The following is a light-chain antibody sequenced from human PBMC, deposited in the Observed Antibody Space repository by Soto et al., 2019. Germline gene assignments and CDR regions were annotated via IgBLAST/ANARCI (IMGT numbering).Light chain of an antibody. CDR1: SSDVGSYDL. Sequence: QSVLTQPASMSGSPGQSITISCTGTSSDVGSYDLVSWYQHHPGTAPKLMIYQVTNRPSGVSNRFSGSRSGNTASLTISGLQAEDEADYYCSSYTDSSNYVFGTGTKVTVL. J-gene: IGLJ1*01. V-gene: IGLV2-14*02. CDR2: QVT. CDR3: SSYTDSSNYV.